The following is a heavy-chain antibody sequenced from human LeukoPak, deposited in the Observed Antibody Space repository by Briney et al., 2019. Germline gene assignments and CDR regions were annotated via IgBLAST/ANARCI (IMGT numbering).Heavy chain of an antibody. CDR1: GYTFTSYD. D-gene: IGHD3-9*01. V-gene: IGHV1-8*01. CDR3: ARVGYDILTGPEDYFDY. CDR2: MTPNSGKT. Sequence: ASVKVSCKASGYTFTSYDINCVRQATGQGLEWMGWMTPNSGKTGYAQKCQGRVTMTRNTSISTDYMELSSLRSEDTAVYYCARVGYDILTGPEDYFDYWGQGTLVTVSS. J-gene: IGHJ4*02.